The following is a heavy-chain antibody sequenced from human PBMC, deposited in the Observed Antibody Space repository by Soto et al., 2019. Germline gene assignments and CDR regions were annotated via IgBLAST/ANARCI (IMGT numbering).Heavy chain of an antibody. Sequence: SETLSLTCTVSGGSISSGGYFWTWIRQLPGQGLEWIGYIYSSGSTYYTPSLKSRLTISLDTSNNQFSLRLTSVTAADTAVYYCARGSGSGVTAILFWGQGALVTVSS. D-gene: IGHD2-21*02. CDR1: GGSISSGGYF. CDR2: IYSSGST. CDR3: ARGSGSGVTAILF. V-gene: IGHV4-31*03. J-gene: IGHJ4*02.